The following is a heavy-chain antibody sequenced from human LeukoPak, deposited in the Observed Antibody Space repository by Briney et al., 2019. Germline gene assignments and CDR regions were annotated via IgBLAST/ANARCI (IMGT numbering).Heavy chain of an antibody. Sequence: GGSLRLSCAASRFTFSNYWMSWIRQAPGKGLEWVSYISSSSSYTNYADSVKGRFTISRDNAKNSLYLQMNSLRAEDTAVYYCARASYSSSSYFDYWGQGTLVTVSS. CDR1: RFTFSNYW. J-gene: IGHJ4*02. CDR3: ARASYSSSSYFDY. CDR2: ISSSSSYT. V-gene: IGHV3-11*06. D-gene: IGHD6-6*01.